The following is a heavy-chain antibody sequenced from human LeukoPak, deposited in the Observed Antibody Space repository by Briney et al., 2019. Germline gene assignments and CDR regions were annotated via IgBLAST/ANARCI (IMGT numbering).Heavy chain of an antibody. CDR3: AREGRGAAAGMDY. CDR1: GGSISSYY. J-gene: IGHJ4*02. V-gene: IGHV4-59*01. CDR2: IYYSGST. Sequence: SETLSLTCTVSGGSISSYYWSWIRQPPGKGLEWIGYIYYSGSTNYNPSLKSRVTISVDTSKNQFSLKLSSVTAADTAVYYCAREGRGAAAGMDYWGQGTLVTVSS. D-gene: IGHD6-13*01.